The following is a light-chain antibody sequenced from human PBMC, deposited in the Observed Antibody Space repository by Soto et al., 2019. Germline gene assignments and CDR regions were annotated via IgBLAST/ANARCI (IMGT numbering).Light chain of an antibody. J-gene: IGKJ5*01. CDR2: AAS. V-gene: IGKV1-9*01. CDR1: RSISTS. CDR3: QQLFDSPIT. Sequence: LTPSPATLSLSPGDRTPLSCRASRSISTSLAWYQVKPGKAPKLLIYAASTLESGVPSRFSATVSGTEFSLTITSLQPEDFATYYCQQLFDSPITFGQGTRLEIK.